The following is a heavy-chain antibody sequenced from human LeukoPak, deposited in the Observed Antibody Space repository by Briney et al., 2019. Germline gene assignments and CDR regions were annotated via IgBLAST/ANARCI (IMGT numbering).Heavy chain of an antibody. V-gene: IGHV4-59*12. CDR3: ARVGFWSGSYTGYFDY. J-gene: IGHJ4*02. CDR1: RGSIIGYY. CDR2: MYYSGTT. D-gene: IGHD3-3*01. Sequence: SETLSLTCTVSRGSIIGYYWTRIRQPPGKGLQWIGYMYYSGTTKYNPSLKSRVTTSMDTSKNQFSLKVNSVTAADTAVYYCARVGFWSGSYTGYFDYWGQGALVTVSS.